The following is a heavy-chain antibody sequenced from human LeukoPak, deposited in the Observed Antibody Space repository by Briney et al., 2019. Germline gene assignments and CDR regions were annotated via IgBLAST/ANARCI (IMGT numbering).Heavy chain of an antibody. CDR2: ISYDGSNK. J-gene: IGHJ4*02. Sequence: QTGGSLRLSCAASGFTFSSYGMHWVRQAPGKGLEWVAVISYDGSNKYYADSVKGQFTISRDNSKNTLYLQMNSLRAEDTAVYYCAKNGYSGYDSDYWGQGTLVTVSS. CDR1: GFTFSSYG. D-gene: IGHD5-12*01. CDR3: AKNGYSGYDSDY. V-gene: IGHV3-30*18.